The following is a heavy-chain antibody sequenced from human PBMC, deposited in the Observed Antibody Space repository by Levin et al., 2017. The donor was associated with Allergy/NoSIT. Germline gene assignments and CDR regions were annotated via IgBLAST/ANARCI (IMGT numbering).Heavy chain of an antibody. J-gene: IGHJ4*02. CDR1: AFTFSSYA. CDR3: AKEKSTVTGVYYCDY. Sequence: GGSLRLSCAASAFTFSSYAMSWVRQAPGKGLEWVSAISGSGGTTYYADSVKGRFTMSRDNSKNTLFLQMNSLRAEDTAVYYCAKEKSTVTGVYYCDYWGQGTLVTVSS. CDR2: ISGSGGTT. V-gene: IGHV3-23*01. D-gene: IGHD4-17*01.